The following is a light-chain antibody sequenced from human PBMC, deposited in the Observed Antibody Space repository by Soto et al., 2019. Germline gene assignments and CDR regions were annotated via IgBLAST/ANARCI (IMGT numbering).Light chain of an antibody. CDR1: QSISSW. CDR2: YAS. Sequence: DIQMTQSPSTLSASVGDRVTITCRASQSISSWLAWYQQKPGKAPNLLIYYASSLESAVPSRFSGSGSETEFTLTISSLQTDDFASYYCQQYDSYSWTFGQGTKVDIK. CDR3: QQYDSYSWT. V-gene: IGKV1-5*01. J-gene: IGKJ1*01.